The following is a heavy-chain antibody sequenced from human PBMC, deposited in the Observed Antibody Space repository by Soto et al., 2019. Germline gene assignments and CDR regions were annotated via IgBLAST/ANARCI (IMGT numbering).Heavy chain of an antibody. CDR2: IWSDGKKE. CDR3: ARDRDGGWFHMDV. V-gene: IGHV3-33*01. J-gene: IGHJ6*02. D-gene: IGHD6-19*01. Sequence: QVQLVESGGGVVQPGRSLRLSCVGSGFPFWHYGMHWVRQAPGKGLEWVAVIWSDGKKESYADFVKGRFAISRDNFKDTLYLHMNSLRAEDTAVYYCARDRDGGWFHMDVWGQGNTVTVSS. CDR1: GFPFWHYG.